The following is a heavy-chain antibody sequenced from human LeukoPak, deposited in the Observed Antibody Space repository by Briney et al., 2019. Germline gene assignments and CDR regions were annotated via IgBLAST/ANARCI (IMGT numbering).Heavy chain of an antibody. V-gene: IGHV3-23*01. Sequence: GGSLRLSCAASGFTFSSYAMSWVRQGPRKGLEWVSAISGSGDSTYYADSVKGRFFISRDNSKNTLYLQMNSLRAEDTAVYYCARHSAATYYYVSSGPPDYWGQGTLVTVSS. CDR3: ARHSAATYYYVSSGPPDY. CDR1: GFTFSSYA. J-gene: IGHJ4*02. CDR2: ISGSGDST. D-gene: IGHD3-22*01.